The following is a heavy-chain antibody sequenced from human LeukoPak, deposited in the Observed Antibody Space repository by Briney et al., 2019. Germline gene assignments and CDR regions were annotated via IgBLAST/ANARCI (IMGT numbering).Heavy chain of an antibody. CDR2: ISNSGGST. D-gene: IGHD1-1*01. Sequence: GGSLRLSCAASGFSFSSYAMTWVRQAPGKGLEWVSAISNSGGSTYYADSVKGRFTISRDNSKNTLYLQMNSLRTEDTAVDYCANNWNLDYWGQGTLVTVSS. CDR3: ANNWNLDY. V-gene: IGHV3-23*01. CDR1: GFSFSSYA. J-gene: IGHJ4*02.